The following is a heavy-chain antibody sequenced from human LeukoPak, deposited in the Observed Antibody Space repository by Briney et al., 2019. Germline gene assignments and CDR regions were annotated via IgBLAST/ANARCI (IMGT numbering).Heavy chain of an antibody. D-gene: IGHD3-22*01. CDR3: ARDLGYYYSSGHFDI. J-gene: IGHJ3*02. V-gene: IGHV4-39*07. Sequence: SETLSLTCTVSGVSISSSSYYWGWIRQPPGKGLEWIGSIYYSGSTYYNPSLKSRVTILVDTSKNQFSLKLSSVTAADTAVYYCARDLGYYYSSGHFDIWGQGTMVTVSS. CDR2: IYYSGST. CDR1: GVSISSSSYY.